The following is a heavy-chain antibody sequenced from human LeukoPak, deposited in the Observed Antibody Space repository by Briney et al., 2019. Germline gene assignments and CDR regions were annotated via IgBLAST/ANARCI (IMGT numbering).Heavy chain of an antibody. V-gene: IGHV3-7*01. CDR1: GFTFSSYW. CDR2: IRKDGSEK. J-gene: IGHJ4*02. D-gene: IGHD1-26*01. CDR3: ARGISSSGSYPPVG. Sequence: GGSLRLSCAASGFTFSSYWMSWVRQAPGKGLEWVANIRKDGSEKYYVDSVKGRFTISRDNAKTSLYLQMNSLRAEDTAVYYCARGISSSGSYPPVGWGQGTLVTVSS.